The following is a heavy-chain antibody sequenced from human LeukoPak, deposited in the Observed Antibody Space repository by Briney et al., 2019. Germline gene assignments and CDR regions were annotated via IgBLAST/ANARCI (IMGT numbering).Heavy chain of an antibody. CDR2: IHTSGST. CDR3: ARQGSPSHWYFDL. CDR1: GGSISTYY. D-gene: IGHD2-15*01. J-gene: IGHJ2*01. V-gene: IGHV4-4*07. Sequence: PSETLSLTCTVSGGSISTYYWSWIRQPAGTGLEWIGRIHTSGSTIFNPSLRSRATMSVDTSKNQFSLKLTSVSAADTAVYYCARQGSPSHWYFDLWGRGTLVTVSS.